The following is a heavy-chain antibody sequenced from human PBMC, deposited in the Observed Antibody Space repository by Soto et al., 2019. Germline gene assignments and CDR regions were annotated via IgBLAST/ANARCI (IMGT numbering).Heavy chain of an antibody. CDR3: TTDGSKWELPPSYYYGMDV. CDR1: GFTFSNAW. Sequence: GGSLRLSCAASGFTFSNAWMNWVRQAPGKGLEWVGRIKSKTDWGKTDYAAPVKGRFTISRNDSKNTLYLQMNSLKTEDTAVYYCTTDGSKWELPPSYYYGMDVGGQGTTVTVSS. J-gene: IGHJ6*02. D-gene: IGHD1-26*01. CDR2: IKSKTDWGKT. V-gene: IGHV3-15*07.